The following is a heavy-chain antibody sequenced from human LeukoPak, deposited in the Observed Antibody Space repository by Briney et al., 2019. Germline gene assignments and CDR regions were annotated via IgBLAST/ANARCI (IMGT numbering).Heavy chain of an antibody. CDR2: IYYSGST. CDR1: GGSISSYY. V-gene: IGHV4-59*01. Sequence: SETLSLTCTVSGGSISSYYWSWIRQPPGKGLEWIGYIYYSGSTNYNPSLKSRVTISVDTSKNQFSLKLSPVTAADTAVYYCARDEAATVPFFDYWGQGTLVTVSS. CDR3: ARDEAATVPFFDY. D-gene: IGHD6-25*01. J-gene: IGHJ4*02.